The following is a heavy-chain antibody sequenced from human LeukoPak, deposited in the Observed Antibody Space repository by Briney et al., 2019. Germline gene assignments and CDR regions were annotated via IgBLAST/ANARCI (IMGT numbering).Heavy chain of an antibody. CDR2: IYYSGST. CDR1: GGSISSYY. V-gene: IGHV4-59*01. J-gene: IGHJ6*02. D-gene: IGHD2-21*01. Sequence: PSETLSLTCTVSGGSISSYYWSWIRQPPGKGLEWIGYIYYSGSTNYNPSLKSRVTISVDTSKNQFSLKLSSVTAADTAVYYCAREHIVEYYYYYGMDVWGQGTTVTVSS. CDR3: AREHIVEYYYYYGMDV.